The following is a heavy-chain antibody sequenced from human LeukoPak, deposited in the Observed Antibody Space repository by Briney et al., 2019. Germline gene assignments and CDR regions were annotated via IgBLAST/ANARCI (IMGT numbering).Heavy chain of an antibody. V-gene: IGHV3-64D*06. Sequence: PGGSLRLSSSASGFTFSGSAMHWVRQAPGKGPEFVSGISANGDNTYYGDSVKVRFTISRDNSKNTVHLQMSSLSPEDTAVYYCVRDLTWGQGTLVIVSS. CDR3: VRDLT. CDR2: ISANGDNT. CDR1: GFTFSGSA. J-gene: IGHJ5*02.